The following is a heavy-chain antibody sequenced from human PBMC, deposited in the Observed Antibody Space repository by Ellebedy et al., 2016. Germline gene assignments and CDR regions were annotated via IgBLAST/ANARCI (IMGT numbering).Heavy chain of an antibody. CDR3: TRDPRYSGTYSGAMDV. CDR1: GFTFSNYS. CDR2: ISSSSSSI. Sequence: GESLKISXAASGFTFSNYSMNWVRQAPGKGLEWVSKISSSSSSIYYADSVKGRFTISRDNAKNSLYLQMNSLRAEDTAIYYCTRDPRYSGTYSGAMDVWGKGTTVTVSS. D-gene: IGHD1-26*01. V-gene: IGHV3-48*04. J-gene: IGHJ6*03.